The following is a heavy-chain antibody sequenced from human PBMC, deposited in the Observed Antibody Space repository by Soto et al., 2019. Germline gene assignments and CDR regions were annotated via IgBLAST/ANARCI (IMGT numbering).Heavy chain of an antibody. Sequence: SETLSLTCTVSGGSISSYYWSWIRQPPGKGLEWIGYIYYSGSTNYNPSLKSRVTISVDTSKNQFSLKLSSVTAADTAVYYCARAHEDTVAFDYWGQETLVTVSS. CDR3: ARAHEDTVAFDY. CDR2: IYYSGST. V-gene: IGHV4-59*01. J-gene: IGHJ4*02. CDR1: GGSISSYY. D-gene: IGHD4-17*01.